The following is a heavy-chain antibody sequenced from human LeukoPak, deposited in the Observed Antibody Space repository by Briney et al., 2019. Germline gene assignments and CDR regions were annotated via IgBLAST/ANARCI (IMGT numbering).Heavy chain of an antibody. D-gene: IGHD6-19*01. V-gene: IGHV4-38-2*02. CDR3: ASPAVAGATGHLYFYMDV. CDR1: GYSISSGYY. CDR2: VYHDGST. J-gene: IGHJ6*03. Sequence: SETLSLTCTVSGYSISSGYYWGWIRPPPGKGLEWIGIVYHDGSTYYNPSLHSRVTISLDTSKNQFSLKLSSVTAADTAVYYCASPAVAGATGHLYFYMDVWGKGTTVTVSS.